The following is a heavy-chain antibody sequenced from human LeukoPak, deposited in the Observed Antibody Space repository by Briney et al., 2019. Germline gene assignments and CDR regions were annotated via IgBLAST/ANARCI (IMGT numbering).Heavy chain of an antibody. CDR3: TREDLYYYYMDV. V-gene: IGHV3-49*04. CDR1: GFTLGEHV. Sequence: GGPLRLSCTVSGFTLGEHVVSGVPQAPGEGVEWVGLISSRTFRGTTENAASVEGRFTFSRDDSKSIAYLQMHSLKTEDTAVYYCTREDLYYYYMDVWGKGTTVTVSS. J-gene: IGHJ6*03. CDR2: ISSRTFRGTT.